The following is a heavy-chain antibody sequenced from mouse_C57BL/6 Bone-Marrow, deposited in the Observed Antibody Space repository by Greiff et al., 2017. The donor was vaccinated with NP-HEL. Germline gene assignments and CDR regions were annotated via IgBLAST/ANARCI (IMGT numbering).Heavy chain of an antibody. Sequence: QVQLQQPGAELVKPGASVTLSCKASGYTFTSYWMHWVKQRPGQGLEWIGMIHPNSGSTNYNEKFKSKATLTVDKSSSTAYRQLSSLTSEDSAVYYCARWDYEGWFAYWGQGTLVTVAA. CDR3: ARWDYEGWFAY. D-gene: IGHD2-4*01. CDR2: IHPNSGST. V-gene: IGHV1-64*01. CDR1: GYTFTSYW. J-gene: IGHJ3*01.